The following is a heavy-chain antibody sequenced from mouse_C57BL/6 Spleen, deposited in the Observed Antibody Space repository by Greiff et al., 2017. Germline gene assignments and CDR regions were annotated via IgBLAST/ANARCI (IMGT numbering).Heavy chain of an antibody. V-gene: IGHV1-53*01. CDR3: ARSQLTGTNYFDY. CDR2: INPSNGGT. CDR1: GYTFTSYW. D-gene: IGHD4-1*01. J-gene: IGHJ2*01. Sequence: QVQLQQSGTELVKPGASVKLSCKASGYTFTSYWMHWVKQRPGQGLEWIGNINPSNGGTNYNEKFKSKATLTVDNSSSTAYMQLSSLTSEDSAVYYCARSQLTGTNYFDYWGQGTTLTVSS.